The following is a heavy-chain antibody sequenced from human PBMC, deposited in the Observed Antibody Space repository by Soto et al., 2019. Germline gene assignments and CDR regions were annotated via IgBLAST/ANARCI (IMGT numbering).Heavy chain of an antibody. Sequence: GGSLRLSCAASGFTFSSYAMHWVRQAPGKGLEWVAVISYDGSNKYYADSVKGRFTISRDNSKNTLYLQMNSLRAEDTAVYYCARELAVTTYWLDPWGQGPLVTVYS. V-gene: IGHV3-30-3*01. J-gene: IGHJ5*02. D-gene: IGHD4-17*01. CDR3: ARELAVTTYWLDP. CDR1: GFTFSSYA. CDR2: ISYDGSNK.